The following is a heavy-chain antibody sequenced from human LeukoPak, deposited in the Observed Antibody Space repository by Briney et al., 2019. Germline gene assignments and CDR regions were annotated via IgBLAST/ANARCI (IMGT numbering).Heavy chain of an antibody. Sequence: GGSLRLSCAASGFTFSSYAMSWVRQAPGKGLEWVSAISGSGGSTYYADSVKGRFTISRDNSKSTLYLQMNSLRAEDTAVYYCAKDDHYGDYLGLFDYWGQGTLVTVSS. CDR1: GFTFSSYA. V-gene: IGHV3-23*01. CDR2: ISGSGGST. D-gene: IGHD4-17*01. CDR3: AKDDHYGDYLGLFDY. J-gene: IGHJ4*02.